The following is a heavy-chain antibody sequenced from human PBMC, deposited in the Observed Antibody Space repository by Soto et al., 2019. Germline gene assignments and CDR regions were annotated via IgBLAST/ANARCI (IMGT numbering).Heavy chain of an antibody. Sequence: SETLSLTCTVSGGSVSSGSYYWSWIRQPPGKGLEWIGYIYYSGSTYYNPSLKSRVTISVDTSKKQFSLKLSSVTAADTAVYYCARVSLRFTWFDPWGQGTLVTVSS. J-gene: IGHJ5*02. CDR2: IYYSGST. V-gene: IGHV4-31*03. D-gene: IGHD5-12*01. CDR1: GGSVSSGSYY. CDR3: ARVSLRFTWFDP.